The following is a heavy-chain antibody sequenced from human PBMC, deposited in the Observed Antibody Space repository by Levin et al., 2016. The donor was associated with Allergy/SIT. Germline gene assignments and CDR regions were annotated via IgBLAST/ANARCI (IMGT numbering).Heavy chain of an antibody. J-gene: IGHJ4*02. CDR3: AKGDYYGSNY. D-gene: IGHD3-10*01. CDR2: ISYDGSNK. V-gene: IGHV3-30*18. Sequence: GESLKISCAASGFTFSSYGMHWVRQAPGKGLEWVAVISYDGSNKYYADSVKGRFTISRDNSKNTLYLQMNSLRAEDTAVYYCAKGDYYGSNYWGQGTLVTVSS. CDR1: GFTFSSYG.